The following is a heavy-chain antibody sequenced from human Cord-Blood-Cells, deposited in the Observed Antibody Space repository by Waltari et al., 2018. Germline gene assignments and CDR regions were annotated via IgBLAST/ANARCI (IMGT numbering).Heavy chain of an antibody. V-gene: IGHV4-39*01. Sequence: QLQLQESGPGLVKPSETLSLTCTVSGGSISSSSYSWGWIRQPPGKGLEWIGSIYYSGSTYYNPSLKSRVTISVDTSKNQFSLKLSSVTAADTAVYYCASGWYSSSWYDAEYFQHWGQGTLVTVSS. J-gene: IGHJ1*01. D-gene: IGHD6-13*01. CDR2: IYYSGST. CDR1: GGSISSSSYS. CDR3: ASGWYSSSWYDAEYFQH.